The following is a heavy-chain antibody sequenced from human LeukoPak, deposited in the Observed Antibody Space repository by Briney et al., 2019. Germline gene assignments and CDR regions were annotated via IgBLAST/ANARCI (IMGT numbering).Heavy chain of an antibody. CDR1: GYIFTTYY. V-gene: IGHV1-46*01. CDR2: INPHGGST. J-gene: IGHJ3*01. CDR3: ARSGVRGASSPDAFDV. Sequence: ASVKVSCKASGYIFTTYYMHWVRQAPGQGLEWVGIINPHGGSTSNAQKFQGGVTMTRDTSTSTVYMELSRLRFEDTAVYYCARSGVRGASSPDAFDVWGQGTLVTVSS. D-gene: IGHD3-10*02.